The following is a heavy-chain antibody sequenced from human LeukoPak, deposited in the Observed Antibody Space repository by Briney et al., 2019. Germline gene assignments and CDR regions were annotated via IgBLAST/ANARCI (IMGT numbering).Heavy chain of an antibody. CDR2: ISYDGSNK. V-gene: IGHV3-30*18. J-gene: IGHJ4*02. D-gene: IGHD3-10*01. Sequence: GRSLRLSCAASGFTFSSYGMHWVRQAPGKGLERVAVISYDGSNKYYADSVKGRFTISRDNSKNTLYLQMNSLRAEDTAVYYCAKGALLWFGELLSLLNYWGQGTLVTVSS. CDR3: AKGALLWFGELLSLLNY. CDR1: GFTFSSYG.